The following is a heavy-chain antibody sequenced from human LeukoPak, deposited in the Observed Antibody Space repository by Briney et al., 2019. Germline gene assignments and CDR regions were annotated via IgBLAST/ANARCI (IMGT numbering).Heavy chain of an antibody. V-gene: IGHV3-53*01. Sequence: GGSLRLSCAVSGFTVSGNYMSWVRQAPGKGLEWVSLIYSGGTTYYADSVKGRFTISRDNSKNTLYLQMNSLRAEDTAVYYCATGGFDYGSGSYYKGPDYWGQGTLVTVSS. CDR2: IYSGGTT. CDR3: ATGGFDYGSGSYYKGPDY. D-gene: IGHD3-10*01. CDR1: GFTVSGNY. J-gene: IGHJ4*02.